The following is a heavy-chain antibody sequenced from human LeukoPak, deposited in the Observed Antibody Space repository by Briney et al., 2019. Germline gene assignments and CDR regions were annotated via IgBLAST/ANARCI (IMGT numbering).Heavy chain of an antibody. CDR3: ARDQNYYDSSGYYYPEYFQH. V-gene: IGHV3-7*01. Sequence: GGSLRLSCAASGFTFSSYWMSWVHQAPGKGLEWVANIKQDGSEKYYVDSVKGRFTISRDNAKNSLYLQMNSLRAEDTAVYYCARDQNYYDSSGYYYPEYFQHWGQGTLVTVSS. J-gene: IGHJ1*01. D-gene: IGHD3-22*01. CDR2: IKQDGSEK. CDR1: GFTFSSYW.